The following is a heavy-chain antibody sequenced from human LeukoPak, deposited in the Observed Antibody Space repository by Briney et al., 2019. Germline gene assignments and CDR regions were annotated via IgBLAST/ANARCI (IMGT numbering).Heavy chain of an antibody. CDR2: IYYSGST. J-gene: IGHJ6*04. Sequence: SETLSLTCTVSGGSLSSYYWSWLRQPPGKGREWMGYIYYSGSTNYNPSLKSRVTISVDTSKNQFSLKLSSVTAADTAVYYCARDRVVPAAMTYYYYGMDVWGKGTTVTVSS. V-gene: IGHV4-59*01. D-gene: IGHD2-2*01. CDR1: GGSLSSYY. CDR3: ARDRVVPAAMTYYYYGMDV.